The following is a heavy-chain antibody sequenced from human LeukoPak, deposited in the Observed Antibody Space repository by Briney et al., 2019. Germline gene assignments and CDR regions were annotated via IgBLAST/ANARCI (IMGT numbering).Heavy chain of an antibody. V-gene: IGHV3-11*06. D-gene: IGHD4-17*01. J-gene: IGHJ5*02. CDR1: GFTFSDYY. CDR2: ISSTSSYT. CDR3: ARAATVTNWFDP. Sequence: PGGSLRLSCAASGFTFSDYYMSWIRQAPGKGLEWVSYISSTSSYTNYADSVKGRFTISIDNAKNSLYLQVNSLRAEDTAVYYCARAATVTNWFDPWGQGTLVTVSS.